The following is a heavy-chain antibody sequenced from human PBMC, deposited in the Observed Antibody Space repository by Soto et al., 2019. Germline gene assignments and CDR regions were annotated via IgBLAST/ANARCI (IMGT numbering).Heavy chain of an antibody. CDR3: ARVGPAHDYDSSGDYSPLDY. CDR2: ILPMYGTA. CDR1: GDTFSSYA. D-gene: IGHD3-22*01. J-gene: IGHJ4*02. V-gene: IGHV1-69*01. Sequence: QVQLVQSGAEVKKPGSSVKVSCKASGDTFSSYAINCVRQAPRQGLEWMGGILPMYGTANYAQKFKGRVTSTAGESTSTVYMELSSLRSEDRAVYYCARVGPAHDYDSSGDYSPLDYWGRGTLFTVSS.